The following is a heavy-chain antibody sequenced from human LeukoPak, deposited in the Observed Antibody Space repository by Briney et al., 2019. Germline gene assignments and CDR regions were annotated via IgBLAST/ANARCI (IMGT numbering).Heavy chain of an antibody. Sequence: GGSLRLSCAASGFTFSSYGMHWVRQAPGKGLEWVSYISSSGSTIYYADSVKGRFTISRDNAKNSLYLQMNSLRAEDTAVYYCASGYSSSWYAYWGQGTLVTVSS. CDR2: ISSSGSTI. D-gene: IGHD6-13*01. J-gene: IGHJ4*02. V-gene: IGHV3-48*04. CDR1: GFTFSSYG. CDR3: ASGYSSSWYAY.